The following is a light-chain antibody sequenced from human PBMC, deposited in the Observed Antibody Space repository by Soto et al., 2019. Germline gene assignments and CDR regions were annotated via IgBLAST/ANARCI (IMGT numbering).Light chain of an antibody. V-gene: IGKV3-15*01. J-gene: IGKJ4*01. CDR1: QSVSTR. CDR2: GAS. Sequence: EIVMPQSPATLSVSPGERVPFSCRASQSVSTRLAWYQHKPGQAPSLLISGASTGATGIPSRFSGSGSGTDFTLTVNSLQSEDIAVYYCQQYHNWPVTFGGGTKVDIK. CDR3: QQYHNWPVT.